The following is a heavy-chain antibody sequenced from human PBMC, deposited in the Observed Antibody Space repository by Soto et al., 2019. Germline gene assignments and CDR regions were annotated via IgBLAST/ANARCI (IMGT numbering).Heavy chain of an antibody. CDR2: ISYDGSNK. Sequence: PGGSLRLSCAASGFTFSDHYMDWVRQAPGKGLEWVAVISYDGSNKYYADSVKGRFTISRDNSKNTLYLQMNGLRADDTAVYYCAKEYSTSFDYWGQGTPVTVPQ. CDR3: AKEYSTSFDY. J-gene: IGHJ4*02. V-gene: IGHV3-30*18. CDR1: GFTFSDHY. D-gene: IGHD6-6*01.